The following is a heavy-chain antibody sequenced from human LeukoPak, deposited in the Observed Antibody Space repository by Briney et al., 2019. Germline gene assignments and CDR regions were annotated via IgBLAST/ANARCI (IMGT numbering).Heavy chain of an antibody. CDR2: IIPIFGTA. V-gene: IGHV1-69*05. Sequence: SVKVSCKASGRTFSSYAISWVRQAPGQGLEWMGRIIPIFGTANYAQKFQGRVTITTDESTSTAYMELSSLRSEDTAVYYCARDGGSGAYPYWGQGTLVTVSS. CDR3: ARDGGSGAYPY. CDR1: GRTFSSYA. J-gene: IGHJ4*02. D-gene: IGHD2-15*01.